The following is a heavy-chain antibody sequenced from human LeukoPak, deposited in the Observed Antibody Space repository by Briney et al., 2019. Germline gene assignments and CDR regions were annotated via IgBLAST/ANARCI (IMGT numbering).Heavy chain of an antibody. D-gene: IGHD1-26*01. CDR1: GYTFISYW. Sequence: GESLKISCKGAGYTFISYWIAWVRLMPGKGLEWMGIIYPGDSDTRYSPSFQGQVTISADKSISTAYLQWSSLKASDTAMYYCARQDNGGSYSGDYWGQGTLVTVSS. CDR2: IYPGDSDT. J-gene: IGHJ4*02. V-gene: IGHV5-51*01. CDR3: ARQDNGGSYSGDY.